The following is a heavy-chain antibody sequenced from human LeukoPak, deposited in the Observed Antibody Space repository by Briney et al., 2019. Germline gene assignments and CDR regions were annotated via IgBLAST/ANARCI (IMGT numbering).Heavy chain of an antibody. J-gene: IGHJ3*02. CDR2: IRYDGSNK. V-gene: IGHV3-30*02. D-gene: IGHD4-17*01. Sequence: GGSLRLSCAASGFTFSSYSMNWVRQAPGKGLEWVAFIRYDGSNKYYADSVKGRFTISRDNSKNTLYLQMNSLRAEDTAVYYCANIDYGDYVDAFDIWGQGTMVTVSS. CDR3: ANIDYGDYVDAFDI. CDR1: GFTFSSYS.